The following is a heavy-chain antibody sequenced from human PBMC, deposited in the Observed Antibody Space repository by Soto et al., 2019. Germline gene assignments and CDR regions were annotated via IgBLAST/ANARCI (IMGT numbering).Heavy chain of an antibody. J-gene: IGHJ6*02. CDR1: GVSISSYY. V-gene: IGHV4-59*06. D-gene: IGHD4-17*01. CDR2: IYYSGST. CDR3: ARDPAVTTSHYYYYGMDV. Sequence: SETLSLTCTVSGVSISSYYWSWIRQLPGKGLEWIGYIYYSGSTYYNPSLKSRVTISVDTSKNQFSLKLSSVTAADTAVYYCARDPAVTTSHYYYYGMDVWGQGTTVTVSS.